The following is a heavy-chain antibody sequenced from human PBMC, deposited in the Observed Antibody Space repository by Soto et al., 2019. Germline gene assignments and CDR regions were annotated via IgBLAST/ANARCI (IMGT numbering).Heavy chain of an antibody. D-gene: IGHD2-15*01. CDR3: ARVVNHRYCSGGSCWFDP. CDR1: GYTFTGYY. J-gene: IGHJ5*02. CDR2: INPNSGGT. Sequence: QVQLVQSGAEVKKPGASVKVSCKASGYTFTGYYMHWVRQAPGQGLEWMGWINPNSGGTNYAQKFQGWVTMTRDTSISTAYMELSRLRSDDTAVYYCARVVNHRYCSGGSCWFDPWGQGTLVTVSS. V-gene: IGHV1-2*04.